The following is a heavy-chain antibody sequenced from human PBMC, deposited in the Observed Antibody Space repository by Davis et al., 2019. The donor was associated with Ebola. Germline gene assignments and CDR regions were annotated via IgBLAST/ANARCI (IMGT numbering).Heavy chain of an antibody. Sequence: GESLKISCAASGFTFSSYAMHWVRQAPGKGLEWVAVISYDGSNKYYADSVKGRFTISRDNAKNSLYLQMNSLRAEDTAVYYCARLAVAGAYYFDYWGQGTLVTVSS. CDR3: ARLAVAGAYYFDY. CDR2: ISYDGSNK. D-gene: IGHD6-19*01. CDR1: GFTFSSYA. V-gene: IGHV3-30-3*01. J-gene: IGHJ4*02.